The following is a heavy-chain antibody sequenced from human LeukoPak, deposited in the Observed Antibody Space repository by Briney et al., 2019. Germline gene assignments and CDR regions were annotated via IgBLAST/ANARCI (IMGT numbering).Heavy chain of an antibody. D-gene: IGHD3-10*01. J-gene: IGHJ4*02. CDR3: ARHTLYGSGSYYVYYFDY. CDR1: GYTFTSYY. Sequence: GASVKVSCKASGYTFTSYYMHWVRQAPGQGLEWMGIINPSGGSTSYAQKFQGRVTMTRDMSTSTVYMELSSLRSEDTAVYYCARHTLYGSGSYYVYYFDYWGQGTLVTVSS. CDR2: INPSGGST. V-gene: IGHV1-46*01.